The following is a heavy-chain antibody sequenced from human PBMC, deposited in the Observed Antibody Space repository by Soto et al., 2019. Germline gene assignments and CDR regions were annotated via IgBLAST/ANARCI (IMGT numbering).Heavy chain of an antibody. CDR2: IGSSGSTI. CDR3: ARGLGPDV. J-gene: IGHJ6*04. Sequence: EVQLVESGGGLVQPGGSLRLSCAASGFSFSSFSMNWVRQAPGKGLEWVSYIGSSGSTIYYADSVKGRLTISRDKAKNSVYLQMNSLRADDTAVYYCARGLGPDVWGKGTTVTVSS. CDR1: GFSFSSFS. V-gene: IGHV3-48*01. D-gene: IGHD1-26*01.